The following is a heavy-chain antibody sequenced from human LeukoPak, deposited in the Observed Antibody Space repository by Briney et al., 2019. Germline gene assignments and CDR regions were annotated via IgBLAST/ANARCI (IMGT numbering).Heavy chain of an antibody. Sequence: GGSLRLSCAASGFTVSSNYMSWVRQAPEKGLEWVSVIYSGGSTYYADSVKGRFTISRDNSKNTLYLQMNSLRAEDTAVYYCARYSYGSGAIDYWGQGTLVTVSS. CDR1: GFTVSSNY. V-gene: IGHV3-53*01. CDR2: IYSGGST. J-gene: IGHJ4*02. CDR3: ARYSYGSGAIDY. D-gene: IGHD5-18*01.